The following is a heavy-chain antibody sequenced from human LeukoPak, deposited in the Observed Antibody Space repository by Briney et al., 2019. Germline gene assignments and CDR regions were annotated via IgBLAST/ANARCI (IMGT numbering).Heavy chain of an antibody. CDR1: GYTFTSYA. V-gene: IGHV1-69*06. J-gene: IGHJ4*02. CDR2: IIPIFGTA. Sequence: GASVKVSCKASGYTFTSYAISWVRQAPGQGLEWMGGIIPIFGTANYAQKFQGRVTITADKSTSTAYMELSSLRSEDTAVYYCARPSESLGMGYSGSYYGLDYWGQGTLVTVSS. D-gene: IGHD1-26*01. CDR3: ARPSESLGMGYSGSYYGLDY.